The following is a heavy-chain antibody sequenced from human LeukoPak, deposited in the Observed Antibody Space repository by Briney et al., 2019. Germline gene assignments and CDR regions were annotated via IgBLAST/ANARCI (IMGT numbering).Heavy chain of an antibody. D-gene: IGHD1-26*01. V-gene: IGHV3-23*01. CDR3: TKRVKYGGTWDHFAD. CDR2: VNADGGNT. J-gene: IGHJ4*02. Sequence: GGSLRLSCAASGFTFDNYRMSWVRQAPGKVLEWVSTVNADGGNTYYADSVKGRFTISRDNPKSTLILQMNSLRVEDTALYYCTKRVKYGGTWDHFADRGQGTLVTVSS. CDR1: GFTFDNYR.